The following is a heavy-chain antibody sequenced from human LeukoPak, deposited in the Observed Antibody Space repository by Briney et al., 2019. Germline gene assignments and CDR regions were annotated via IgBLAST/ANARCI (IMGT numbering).Heavy chain of an antibody. CDR2: IYYSGST. J-gene: IGHJ4*02. CDR1: GGSISSYY. V-gene: IGHV4-59*01. CDR3: AEMGSRRSPPRG. D-gene: IGHD3-10*01. Sequence: SETLSLTCTVSGGSISSYYWSWIRQPPGKGLEWIGYIYYSGSTNYNPSLKSRVTISVDTSKNQFSLKLSSVTAADTAVYYYAEMGSRRSPPRGWGQGTLVTVSS.